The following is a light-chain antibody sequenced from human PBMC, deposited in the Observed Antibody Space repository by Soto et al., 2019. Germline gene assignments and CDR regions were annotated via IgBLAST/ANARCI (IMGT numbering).Light chain of an antibody. CDR1: SSDIGGYDY. CDR3: CSYTRTSNHYF. Sequence: QSVLTQPASVSGSPGQSITISCTGTSSDIGGYDYVSWYQQRPGKAPKLMIYEVRYRPSGVSNRFSDSKSGNTASLTISGLQAEDGAVYYCCSYTRTSNHYFFGSGTKVTVL. CDR2: EVR. J-gene: IGLJ1*01. V-gene: IGLV2-14*01.